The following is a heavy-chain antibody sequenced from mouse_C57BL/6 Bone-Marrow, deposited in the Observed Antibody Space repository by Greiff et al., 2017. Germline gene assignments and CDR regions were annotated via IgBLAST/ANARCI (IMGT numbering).Heavy chain of an antibody. CDR1: GYTFTSYW. CDR2: IDPSDSYT. CDR3: ARPIYYYAMDY. J-gene: IGHJ4*01. V-gene: IGHV1-69*01. Sequence: QVQLQQPGAELVMPGASVKLSCKASGYTFTSYWMHWVKQRPGQGLEWIGEIDPSDSYTNYNQKFKGKSTLTVDKSSSTAYMQLSSLTSEDSAVYYCARPIYYYAMDYWGQGTSVTVSS.